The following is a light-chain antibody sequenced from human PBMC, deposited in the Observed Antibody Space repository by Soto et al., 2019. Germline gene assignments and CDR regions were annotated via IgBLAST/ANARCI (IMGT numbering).Light chain of an antibody. CDR2: LGS. J-gene: IGKJ4*01. CDR3: RRGLQTPLT. CDR1: QSLLGGNGKNY. V-gene: IGKV2-28*01. Sequence: DIVMTQSPLSLPVTPGEPASISCRSSQSLLGGNGKNYLDWYVQKPGQSPQLLIYLGSNRASGVPDSFSGSGSGTEFTLRITRVEAEDVGVYYCRRGLQTPLTFGGGTKVEIK.